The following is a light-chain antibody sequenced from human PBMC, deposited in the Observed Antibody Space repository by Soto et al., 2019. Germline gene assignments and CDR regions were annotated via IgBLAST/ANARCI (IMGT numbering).Light chain of an antibody. Sequence: QSALTQPPSVSGSPGQSVAISCTGTSSDVGGYNYVSWYQQHPGKAPRLMIYDVTKRPSGVPDRFSGSKSGNTASLTVSGLQAEDEADYYCTSCAGSESYVFGSGTKLTVL. V-gene: IGLV2-8*01. CDR2: DVT. CDR3: TSCAGSESYV. CDR1: SSDVGGYNY. J-gene: IGLJ1*01.